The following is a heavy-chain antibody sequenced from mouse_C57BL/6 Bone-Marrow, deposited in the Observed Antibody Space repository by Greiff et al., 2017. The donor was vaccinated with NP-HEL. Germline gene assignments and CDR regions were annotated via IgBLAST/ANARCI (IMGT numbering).Heavy chain of an antibody. D-gene: IGHD2-3*01. V-gene: IGHV1-69*01. Sequence: VQLQQPGAELVMPGASVKLSCKASGYTFTSYWMHWVKQRPGQGLEWIGGIDPSDSYTNYNQKFKGKSTLTVDKSSSTAYMQLSSLTSEDSAVYYCARESLCYAMDYWGQGTSVTVSS. CDR3: ARESLCYAMDY. J-gene: IGHJ4*01. CDR2: IDPSDSYT. CDR1: GYTFTSYW.